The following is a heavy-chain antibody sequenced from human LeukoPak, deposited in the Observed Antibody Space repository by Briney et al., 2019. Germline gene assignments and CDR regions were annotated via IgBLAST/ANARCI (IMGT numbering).Heavy chain of an antibody. CDR2: ISGSGGST. CDR1: GFTFSSYA. J-gene: IGHJ4*02. D-gene: IGHD2-21*02. CDR3: AKDFVVVPGNVNYFDY. V-gene: IGHV3-23*01. Sequence: SGGSLRLSCAASGFTFSSYAMSWVRQAPGKGLEWVSAISGSGGSTYYADSVKGRFTVSRDNSKNTLYVQTKSLRAEDTAVYYCAKDFVVVPGNVNYFDYWGQGTLVTVSS.